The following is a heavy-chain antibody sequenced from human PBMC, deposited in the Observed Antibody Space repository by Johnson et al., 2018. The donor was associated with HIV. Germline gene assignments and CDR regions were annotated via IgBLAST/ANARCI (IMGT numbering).Heavy chain of an antibody. CDR3: ARDDIRDGKSFDI. CDR1: GFTVSSNY. J-gene: IGHJ3*02. V-gene: IGHV3-53*01. CDR2: IYSGGST. Sequence: VQLVESGGGLIQPGGSLRLSCAVSGFTVSSNYMSWVRQAPGKGLEWVSVIYSGGSTYYADSVKGRFTISRDNSKNTLYLQMNSLRAEDTAVYYCARDDIRDGKSFDIWGQGTMVTVSS.